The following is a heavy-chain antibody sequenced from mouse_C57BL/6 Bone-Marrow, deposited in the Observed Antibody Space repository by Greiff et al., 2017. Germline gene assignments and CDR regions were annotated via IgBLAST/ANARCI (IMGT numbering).Heavy chain of an antibody. J-gene: IGHJ3*01. CDR1: GFNIKDYY. CDR3: TTPLYYDYDGAWFAY. D-gene: IGHD2-4*01. V-gene: IGHV14-1*01. CDR2: IDPEDGDT. Sequence: EVQLQQSGAELVRPGASVKLSCTASGFNIKDYYMHWVKQRPEQGLEWIGRIDPEDGDTEYAPKFQGKATMTADTSSNTAYLQLSSLTSEDTAVYYCTTPLYYDYDGAWFAYWGQGTLVTVSA.